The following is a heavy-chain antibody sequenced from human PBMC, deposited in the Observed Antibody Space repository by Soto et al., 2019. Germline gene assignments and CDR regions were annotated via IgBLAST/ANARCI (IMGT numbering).Heavy chain of an antibody. CDR1: GYTFTSYA. V-gene: IGHV7-4-1*01. D-gene: IGHD3-3*01. CDR3: VRSSCPYYDFWSGYCDYNWFDP. J-gene: IGHJ5*02. Sequence: ASVKVSCKASGYTFTSYAMNWVRQAPGQGLEWMGWINTNTGDPTYAQGFTGRFVFSLDTSVSTAYLQICSLKAEDTAVYYCVRSSCPYYDFWSGYCDYNWFDPWGQGTLVTVSS. CDR2: INTNTGDP.